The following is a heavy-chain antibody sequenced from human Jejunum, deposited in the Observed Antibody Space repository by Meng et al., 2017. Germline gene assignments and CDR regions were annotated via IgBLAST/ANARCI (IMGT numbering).Heavy chain of an antibody. D-gene: IGHD2-2*01. CDR3: ARGELLWDY. Sequence: QVHLQQWGAGLLKPSETLSLISAVYGAPFSGYHRNSIRQPPGKGLEWIGYMDYRGSTFYNPSLKSRVTISVDTSKNQFSLKLSSVTAADTAVYFCARGELLWDYWGQGTLVTVSS. CDR2: MDYRGST. V-gene: IGHV4-34*01. J-gene: IGHJ4*02. CDR1: GAPFSGYH.